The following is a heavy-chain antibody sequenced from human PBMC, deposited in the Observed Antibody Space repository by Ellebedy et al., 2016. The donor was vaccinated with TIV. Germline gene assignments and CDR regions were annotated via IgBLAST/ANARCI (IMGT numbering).Heavy chain of an antibody. CDR3: AKQFGELFYYYYGMDV. Sequence: GESLKISCAASGFTFSSYAMSWVRRAPGKGLEWVSAISGSGGSTYYADSVKGRFTISRDNSKNTLYLQMNSLRAEDTAVYYCAKQFGELFYYYYGMDVWGQGTTVTVSS. J-gene: IGHJ6*02. CDR2: ISGSGGST. CDR1: GFTFSSYA. V-gene: IGHV3-23*01. D-gene: IGHD3-10*01.